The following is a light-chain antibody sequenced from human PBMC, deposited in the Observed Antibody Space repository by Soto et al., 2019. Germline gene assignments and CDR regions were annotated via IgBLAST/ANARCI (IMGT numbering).Light chain of an antibody. J-gene: IGKJ1*01. Sequence: EIVMTQSPATLSVPPGERATLSCRASQSVSSKLAWYQQKPGQGPRLLIYGASTRATGIPARFSGSGSGTEFTLTISSLQSEDFAVYYCQHYSTWLWTFGQGTKVEIK. CDR1: QSVSSK. CDR3: QHYSTWLWT. CDR2: GAS. V-gene: IGKV3-15*01.